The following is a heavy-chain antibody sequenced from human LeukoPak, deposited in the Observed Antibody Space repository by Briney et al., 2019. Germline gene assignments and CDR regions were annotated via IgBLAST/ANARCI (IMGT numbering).Heavy chain of an antibody. CDR3: ATFPTIAIIIGGVFDY. CDR2: ISTSGSTI. D-gene: IGHD3-16*01. CDR1: GFTFSDYY. Sequence: GGSLRLSCAASGFTFSDYYMSWIRQAPGKGLEWVSYISTSGSTIYYADFVKGRFTISRDNAKNTLYLQMNSLRPEDTAVYYCATFPTIAIIIGGVFDYWGQGTLVTVSS. V-gene: IGHV3-11*04. J-gene: IGHJ4*02.